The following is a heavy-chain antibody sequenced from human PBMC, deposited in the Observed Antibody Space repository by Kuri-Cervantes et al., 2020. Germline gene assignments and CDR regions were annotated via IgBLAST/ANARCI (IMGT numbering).Heavy chain of an antibody. Sequence: ASVTVSCKASGYTFTSYDINWVRQATGQGLEWMGWMNPNSGNTGYAQKFQGRVTMTRNTSISTAYMELSSLRSEDTAVYYRARLRVGSGWYSLSYYGMDVWGQGTTVTVSS. J-gene: IGHJ6*02. D-gene: IGHD6-19*01. CDR2: MNPNSGNT. CDR1: GYTFTSYD. CDR3: ARLRVGSGWYSLSYYGMDV. V-gene: IGHV1-8*01.